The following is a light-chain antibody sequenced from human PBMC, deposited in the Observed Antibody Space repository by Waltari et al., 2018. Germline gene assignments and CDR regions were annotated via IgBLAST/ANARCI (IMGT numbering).Light chain of an antibody. CDR2: DVS. V-gene: IGLV2-14*03. J-gene: IGLJ2*01. CDR3: SSYTTSDTPI. Sequence: QSALTQPASVSGSPGQSITISRTGTSSDVGGVNFVSWYQQHPGQAPKIMLYDVSNRPSGVSYRFSGSKSGNTASLTISGLQAEDEADYYCSSYTTSDTPIFGGGTRLTVL. CDR1: SSDVGGVNF.